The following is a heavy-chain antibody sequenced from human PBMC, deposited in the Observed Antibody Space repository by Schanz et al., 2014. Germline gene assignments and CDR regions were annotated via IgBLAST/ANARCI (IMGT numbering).Heavy chain of an antibody. D-gene: IGHD5-18*01. CDR1: GFSFSSYA. CDR3: AKDAENTAMITDYFDY. V-gene: IGHV3-23*04. Sequence: EVQLVESGGGLVQPGGSLRLSCATSGFSFSSYAINWVRQAPGKGLEWVSAISASGGTTYYADSVRGRFTISRDNSKTTVYLQMNSLRAEDTAVYYCAKDAENTAMITDYFDYWGQGTLVTVSS. J-gene: IGHJ4*02. CDR2: ISASGGTT.